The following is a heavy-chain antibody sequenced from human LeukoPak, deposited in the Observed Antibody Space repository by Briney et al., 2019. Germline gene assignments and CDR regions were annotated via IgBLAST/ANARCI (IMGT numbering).Heavy chain of an antibody. Sequence: PSETLSLTCTVSGGSISSDYWSWIRQPPGKGREWSGYIYYSGSTNYNPSLKSRVTISVDTSKDQFSRKLSSVTAADTAVYYCARSQPGYSSSWYVYWGQGTLVTVSS. D-gene: IGHD6-13*01. V-gene: IGHV4-59*08. CDR2: IYYSGST. CDR3: ARSQPGYSSSWYVY. J-gene: IGHJ4*02. CDR1: GGSISSDY.